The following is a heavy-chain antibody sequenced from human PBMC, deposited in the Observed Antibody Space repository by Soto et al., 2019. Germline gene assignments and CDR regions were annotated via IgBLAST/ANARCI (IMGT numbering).Heavy chain of an antibody. D-gene: IGHD2-21*02. CDR2: IIPILGIA. CDR1: GGTFSSYA. Sequence: ASVNVSCKASGGTFSSYAISWVRQAPGQGLEWMGGIIPILGIANYAQKFQGRVTITADKSTSTAYMELSSLRSEDTAVYYCARSPYCGGDCYSDFDYWGQGTLVTVSS. J-gene: IGHJ4*02. CDR3: ARSPYCGGDCYSDFDY. V-gene: IGHV1-69*10.